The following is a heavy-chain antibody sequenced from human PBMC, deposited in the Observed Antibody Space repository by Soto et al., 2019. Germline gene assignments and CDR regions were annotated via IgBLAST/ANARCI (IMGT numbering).Heavy chain of an antibody. Sequence: SETLSLTCTVSGGSISSGDCYWSWIRQPPGKGLEWIGYIYYSGSTYYNPSLKSRVTISVDTSKNQFSLKLSSVTAADTAVYYCARAAREWLFDYWGQGTLLTVSS. J-gene: IGHJ4*02. CDR1: GGSISSGDCY. CDR2: IYYSGST. CDR3: ARAAREWLFDY. V-gene: IGHV4-30-4*01. D-gene: IGHD3-3*01.